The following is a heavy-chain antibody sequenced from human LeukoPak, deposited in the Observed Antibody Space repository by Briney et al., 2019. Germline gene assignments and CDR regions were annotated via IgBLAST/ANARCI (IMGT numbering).Heavy chain of an antibody. CDR2: INHSGST. J-gene: IGHJ6*02. D-gene: IGHD6-13*01. Sequence: SETLSLTCAVYGGSFSGYYWSWIRQPPGKGLEWIGEINHSGSTNYNPSLKSRVTISVDTSKNQFSLKLSSVTAADTAVYYCARGKAAAGSLYYYYGMTSGAKGPRSPSP. CDR1: GGSFSGYY. CDR3: ARGKAAAGSLYYYYGMTS. V-gene: IGHV4-34*01.